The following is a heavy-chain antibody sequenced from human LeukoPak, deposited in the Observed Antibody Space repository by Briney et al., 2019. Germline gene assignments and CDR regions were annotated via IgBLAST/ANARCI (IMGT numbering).Heavy chain of an antibody. CDR2: ISSSSSTI. V-gene: IGHV3-48*04. CDR1: GFTFSSYS. J-gene: IGHJ4*02. Sequence: GGSLRLSCAASGFTFSSYSMNWVRQAPGKWLEWVSYISSSSSTIYYADSVKGRFTISRDNAKNSLYLQMNSLRAEDTAVYYCAKEGWATDPPHWGQGTLVTVSS. CDR3: AKEGWATDPPH. D-gene: IGHD5-24*01.